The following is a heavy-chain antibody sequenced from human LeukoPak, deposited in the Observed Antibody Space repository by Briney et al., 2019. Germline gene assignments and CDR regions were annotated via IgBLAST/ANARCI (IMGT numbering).Heavy chain of an antibody. CDR3: ARAAGRLGYYFDY. D-gene: IGHD3-10*01. J-gene: IGHJ4*02. Sequence: SETLSLTCAVSGGSISSGGYSWSWIRQPPGKGLEWIGYIYHSGSTYYNPSLKSRVTISVDRSENQFSLKLSSVTAADTAVYYCARAAGRLGYYFDYWGQGTLVTVSS. CDR1: GGSISSGGYS. V-gene: IGHV4-30-2*01. CDR2: IYHSGST.